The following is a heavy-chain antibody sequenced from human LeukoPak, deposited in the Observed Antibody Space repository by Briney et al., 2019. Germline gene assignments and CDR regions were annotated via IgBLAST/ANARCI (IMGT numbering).Heavy chain of an antibody. CDR2: INPNSGGA. CDR3: ARAEYSSNWYEPAGSYFDY. CDR1: GYTFTGYY. V-gene: IGHV1-2*02. Sequence: ASVKVSCKASGYTFTGYYIHWVRQAPGQGLEWMGRINPNSGGANFAQKFQGRVTMTREASISTAYMELSRLRSDDTAVYYCARAEYSSNWYEPAGSYFDYWGQGTLVTVSS. J-gene: IGHJ4*02. D-gene: IGHD6-13*01.